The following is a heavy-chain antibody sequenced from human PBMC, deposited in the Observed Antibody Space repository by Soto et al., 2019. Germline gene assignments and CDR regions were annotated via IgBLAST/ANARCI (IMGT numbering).Heavy chain of an antibody. J-gene: IGHJ6*02. CDR2: IYPGDSDN. CDR3: ARHNIGSGWYGGASTGPLKVYYYGMDV. CDR1: GYSFTSYW. V-gene: IGHV5-51*01. Sequence: GESLKISCKGSGYSFTSYWIGWVRQMPGKGLEWMGIIYPGDSDNRYSPSFQGQVTISADKSISTAYLQWSSLKASDTAMYYCARHNIGSGWYGGASTGPLKVYYYGMDVWGQGTTVTVSS. D-gene: IGHD6-19*01.